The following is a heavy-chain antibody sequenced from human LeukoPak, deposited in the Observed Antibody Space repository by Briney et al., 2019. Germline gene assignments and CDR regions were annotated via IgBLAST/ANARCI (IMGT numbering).Heavy chain of an antibody. CDR3: AKDIEADYVWGSYPAY. D-gene: IGHD3-16*01. J-gene: IGHJ4*02. CDR1: GFTFDDYA. V-gene: IGHV3-43*02. CDR2: ISGDGGST. Sequence: GGSLRLSCAASGFTFDDYAMHWVRQAPGKGLEWVSLISGDGGSTYYAGSVKGRFTISRDNSKNSLYLQMNSLRTEDTALYYCAKDIEADYVWGSYPAYWGQGTLVTVSS.